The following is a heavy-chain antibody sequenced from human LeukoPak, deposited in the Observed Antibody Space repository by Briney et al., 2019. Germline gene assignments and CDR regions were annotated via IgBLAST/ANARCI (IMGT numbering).Heavy chain of an antibody. D-gene: IGHD6-19*01. CDR1: GGTFSSYA. V-gene: IGHV1-69*05. CDR2: IIPIFGTA. Sequence: ASVKVSCKASGGTFSSYAISWMRQAPGQGLEWMGRIIPIFGTANYAQKFQGRVTITTDESTSTAYMELSSLRSEDTAVYYSASSIAVAGPEAFDIWGQGTMVTVSS. J-gene: IGHJ3*02. CDR3: ASSIAVAGPEAFDI.